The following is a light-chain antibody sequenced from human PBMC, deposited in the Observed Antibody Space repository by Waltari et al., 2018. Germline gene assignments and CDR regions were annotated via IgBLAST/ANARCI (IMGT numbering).Light chain of an antibody. CDR3: ATWDDSLTGWV. CDR2: RNN. V-gene: IGLV1-47*01. J-gene: IGLJ3*02. Sequence: QSVLTQPPSASGTPGQRVPISCSGSSPHIGSSYVTWYQQLSGTAPKLLIYRNNERPSGVPDRFSGSKSGTSASLAITGLRSEDEAHYYCATWDDSLTGWVFGGGTKLAVL. CDR1: SPHIGSSY.